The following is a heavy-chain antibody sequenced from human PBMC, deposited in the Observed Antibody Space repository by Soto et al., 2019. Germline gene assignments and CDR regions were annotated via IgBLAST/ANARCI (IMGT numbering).Heavy chain of an antibody. Sequence: EVQLLESGGGWVKPGGSLRLSCAPSGFTFSAYAMSWVGQAPGRGLEWVSAIRGTSPSTYYADSVRGRFSISTDSSRKTLFLQMNTLRAEDTAVYFCATRIFGVEYWGQGTLVTVSS. J-gene: IGHJ4*02. CDR2: IRGTSPST. CDR3: ATRIFGVEY. CDR1: GFTFSAYA. V-gene: IGHV3-23*01. D-gene: IGHD3-3*01.